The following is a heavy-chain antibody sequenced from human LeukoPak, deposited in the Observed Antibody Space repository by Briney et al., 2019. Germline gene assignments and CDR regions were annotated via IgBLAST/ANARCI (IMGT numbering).Heavy chain of an antibody. Sequence: GGSLRLSCAASGFTFSTFAMIWVRQPPGKGLEWVSAISGSGGSIYYALSVKGRFTISRDNSKNTLSLQMNSLRADDTALYYCAKGTLGSCSGAACYEFDNWGQGTLVTVSS. D-gene: IGHD2-2*01. V-gene: IGHV3-23*01. CDR3: AKGTLGSCSGAACYEFDN. CDR1: GFTFSTFA. J-gene: IGHJ4*02. CDR2: ISGSGGSI.